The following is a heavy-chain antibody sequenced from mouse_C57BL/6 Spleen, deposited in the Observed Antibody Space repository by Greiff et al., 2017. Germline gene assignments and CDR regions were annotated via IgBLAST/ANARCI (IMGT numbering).Heavy chain of an antibody. Sequence: EVKLVASGGGLVKPGGSLKLSCAASGFTFSDYGMHWVRQAPEKGLEWVAYISSGSSTIYYADTVKGRLTISRDNAKNTLFRQMTSLRSEDSAMYYCARQGYLQAMDYWGQGTSVTVSS. CDR1: GFTFSDYG. D-gene: IGHD2-2*01. CDR3: ARQGYLQAMDY. CDR2: ISSGSSTI. J-gene: IGHJ4*01. V-gene: IGHV5-17*01.